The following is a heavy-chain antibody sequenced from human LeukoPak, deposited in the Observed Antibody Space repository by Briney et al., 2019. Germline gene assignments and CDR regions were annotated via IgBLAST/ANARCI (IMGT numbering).Heavy chain of an antibody. D-gene: IGHD2-21*01. Sequence: PGGSLRLSCAAFGFTFSSYDMNWVRQAPGKGLEWVSSLTTNSRYIYYADSVKGRFTISRDNAKNSLYLEMNSLRAEDTAVYYCARGGMIAIRSDAFDLWGQGTMVTVSS. J-gene: IGHJ3*01. CDR3: ARGGMIAIRSDAFDL. CDR1: GFTFSSYD. CDR2: LTTNSRYI. V-gene: IGHV3-21*01.